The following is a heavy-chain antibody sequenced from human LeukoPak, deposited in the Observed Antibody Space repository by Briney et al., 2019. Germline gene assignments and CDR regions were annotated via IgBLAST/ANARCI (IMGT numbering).Heavy chain of an antibody. Sequence: GGSLRLSCAASGFTFSSYAMSWVRQAPGKGLEWVSAISGSGGSTYYADSVKGRFTISRDNSKNTLYLQVNSLRAEDTAVYYCAKEGHSSGWYGAYWYFDLWGRGTLVTVSS. D-gene: IGHD6-19*01. CDR3: AKEGHSSGWYGAYWYFDL. J-gene: IGHJ2*01. CDR2: ISGSGGST. V-gene: IGHV3-23*01. CDR1: GFTFSSYA.